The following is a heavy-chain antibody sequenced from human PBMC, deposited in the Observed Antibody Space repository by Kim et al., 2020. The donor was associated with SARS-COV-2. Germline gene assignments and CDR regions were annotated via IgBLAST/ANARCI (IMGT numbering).Heavy chain of an antibody. CDR1: GFTVSNNY. V-gene: IGHV3-53*01. Sequence: GGSLRLSCAASGFTVSNNYLNWVRQAPGKGLEWVSVIYRGGRADYADSVKGGFTISSDTSKNTFYLQMNSLIVADTAAYYCSRADGVAGSGHWFDAWGPG. J-gene: IGHJ5*02. CDR3: SRADGVAGSGHWFDA. CDR2: IYRGGRA. D-gene: IGHD6-19*01.